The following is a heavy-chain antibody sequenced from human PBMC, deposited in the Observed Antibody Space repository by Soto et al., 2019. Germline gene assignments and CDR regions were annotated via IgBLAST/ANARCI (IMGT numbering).Heavy chain of an antibody. CDR3: ARGYFDSGHGYDL. CDR2: IFTRDSET. V-gene: IGHV5-51*01. CDR1: GHLFNNHW. Sequence: PGESLKISCKGPGHLFNNHWIGWVRQTPGKGLEWMGLIFTRDSETKTSPSFQGHVSFSVDNSINTVYLQWTSLNTTDTGIYFCARGYFDSGHGYDLWGQGTLVTVSS. D-gene: IGHD3-10*01. J-gene: IGHJ5*02.